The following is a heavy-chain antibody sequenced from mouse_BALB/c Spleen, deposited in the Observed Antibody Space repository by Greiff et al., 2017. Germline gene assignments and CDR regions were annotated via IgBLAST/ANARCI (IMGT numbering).Heavy chain of an antibody. Sequence: DVKLQESGPGLVKPSQSLSLTCTVTGYSITSDYAWNWIRQFPGNKLEWMGYISYSGSTSYNPSLKSRISITRDTSKNQFFLQLNSVTTEDTATYYCARWKLPHYYAMDYWGQGTSVTVSS. CDR3: ARWKLPHYYAMDY. CDR2: ISYSGST. V-gene: IGHV3-2*02. J-gene: IGHJ4*01. D-gene: IGHD2-1*01. CDR1: GYSITSDYA.